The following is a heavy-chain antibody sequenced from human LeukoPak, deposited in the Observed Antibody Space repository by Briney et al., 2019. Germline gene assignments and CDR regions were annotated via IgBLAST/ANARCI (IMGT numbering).Heavy chain of an antibody. CDR3: ARDRSSSSWYWFDP. CDR2: ISYDGSNK. D-gene: IGHD6-13*01. Sequence: PGGSLRLSCAASGFTFSSYGMHWVRQAPGKGLEWVAVISYDGSNKYYADSVKGRFTISRDNSKKTLYLQMNSLRAEDTAVYYCARDRSSSSWYWFDPWGQGTLVTVSS. V-gene: IGHV3-30*03. J-gene: IGHJ5*02. CDR1: GFTFSSYG.